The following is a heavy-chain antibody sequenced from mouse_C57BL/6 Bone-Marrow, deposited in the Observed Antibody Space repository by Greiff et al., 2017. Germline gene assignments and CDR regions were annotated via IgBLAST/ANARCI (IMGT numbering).Heavy chain of an antibody. Sequence: VQLQQSGPELVKPGASVKISCKASGYSFTDYNMNWVKQSNGKSLEWIGVINPNYGTTSYNQKFKGKVTLTVDHSSSTAYMQLNSLTSEDTAVYDCARSYDYDYASDYWGQGTSVTVTS. CDR3: ARSYDYDYASDY. V-gene: IGHV1-39*01. J-gene: IGHJ4*01. D-gene: IGHD2-4*01. CDR1: GYSFTDYN. CDR2: INPNYGTT.